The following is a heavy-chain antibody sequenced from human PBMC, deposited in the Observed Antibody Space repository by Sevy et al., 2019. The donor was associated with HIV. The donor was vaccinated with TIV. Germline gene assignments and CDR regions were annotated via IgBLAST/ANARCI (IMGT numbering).Heavy chain of an antibody. CDR2: INHSGST. CDR3: ARAPRGVRGVRWFDP. J-gene: IGHJ5*02. D-gene: IGHD3-10*01. Sequence: SETLSLTCAVYGGSFSGYYWSWIRQPPGKGLGWIGEINHSGSTNYNPSLKSRVTISVDTSKNQFSLKLSSVTAADTAVYYCARAPRGVRGVRWFDPWGQGTLVTVSS. V-gene: IGHV4-34*01. CDR1: GGSFSGYY.